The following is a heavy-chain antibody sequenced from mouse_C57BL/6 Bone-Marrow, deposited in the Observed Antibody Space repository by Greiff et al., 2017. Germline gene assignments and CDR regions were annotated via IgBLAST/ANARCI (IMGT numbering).Heavy chain of an antibody. CDR2: IYPGDGDT. D-gene: IGHD2-1*01. Sequence: QVQLQQSGPELVKPGASVKISCKASGYAFSSSWMNWVKQRPGKGLEWIGRIYPGDGDTNYNGKFKGKATLTADKSSSTAYMQLSRLTSEDSAVYFCARYGNYPYYAMDYWGQGTSVTVSS. J-gene: IGHJ4*01. V-gene: IGHV1-82*01. CDR3: ARYGNYPYYAMDY. CDR1: GYAFSSSW.